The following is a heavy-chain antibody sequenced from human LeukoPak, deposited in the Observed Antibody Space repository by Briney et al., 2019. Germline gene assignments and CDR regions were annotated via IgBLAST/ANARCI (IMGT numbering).Heavy chain of an antibody. CDR2: VDPEDGET. CDR3: ATMEYCSGGSCPD. V-gene: IGHV1-69-2*01. D-gene: IGHD2-15*01. CDR1: GYTFTDYY. Sequence: ASVKVSCMVSGYTFTDYYMHWVQQAPGKGLEWMGLVDPEDGETIYAEKFQGRVTITADTSTDTAYMELSSLRSEDTAVYYCATMEYCSGGSCPDWGQGTLVTVSS. J-gene: IGHJ4*02.